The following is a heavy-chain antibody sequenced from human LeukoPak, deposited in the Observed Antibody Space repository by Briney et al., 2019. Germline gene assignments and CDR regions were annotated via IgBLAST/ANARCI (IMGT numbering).Heavy chain of an antibody. Sequence: GGSLRLSCAASGFTFSSYRMNWVRQAPGKGLEWVSYISSSGSTIYYADSVKGRFTISKDNAKNSLYLQMNSLRAEDTAVYYCARRHCSGGSCYTGTDYWGQGTLVTVSS. D-gene: IGHD2-15*01. J-gene: IGHJ4*02. CDR3: ARRHCSGGSCYTGTDY. CDR2: ISSSGSTI. V-gene: IGHV3-48*04. CDR1: GFTFSSYR.